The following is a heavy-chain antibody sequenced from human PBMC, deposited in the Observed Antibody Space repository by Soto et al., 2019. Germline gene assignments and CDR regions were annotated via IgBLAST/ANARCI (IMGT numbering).Heavy chain of an antibody. CDR2: FDPEDGET. Sequence: ASVQVSCKVSGYTLTELSMHWVRQAPGKGLEWMGGFDPEDGETIYAQKFQGRVTMTEDTSTDTAYTELSSLRSEDTAVYYCASGYDFWSGYTYYFYGMDVWG. V-gene: IGHV1-24*01. J-gene: IGHJ6*02. CDR3: ASGYDFWSGYTYYFYGMDV. CDR1: GYTLTELS. D-gene: IGHD3-3*01.